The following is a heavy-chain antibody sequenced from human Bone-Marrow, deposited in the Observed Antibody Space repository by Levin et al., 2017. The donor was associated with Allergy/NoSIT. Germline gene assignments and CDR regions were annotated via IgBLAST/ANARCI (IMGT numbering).Heavy chain of an antibody. D-gene: IGHD3-10*01. Sequence: GESLKISCKGSGYSFTSYWIGWVRQMPGKGLEWMGIIYPGDSDTRYSPSFQGQVTISADKSISTAYLQWSSLKASDTAMYYCARAEWVFPGSGSYPDYWGQGTLVTVSS. V-gene: IGHV5-51*01. CDR2: IYPGDSDT. J-gene: IGHJ4*02. CDR1: GYSFTSYW. CDR3: ARAEWVFPGSGSYPDY.